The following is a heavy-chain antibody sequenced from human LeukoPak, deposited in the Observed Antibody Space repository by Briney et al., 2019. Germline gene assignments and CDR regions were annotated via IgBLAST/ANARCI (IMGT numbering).Heavy chain of an antibody. D-gene: IGHD2-15*01. Sequence: GGSLRLSCAASGFTFDDYGMSWVRQAPGKGLEWVSGINWNGGSTGYADSVKGRFTISRDNAKNSLYLQMNSLRAEGTALYYCARGLRGYDYGDYWGQGTLVTVSS. CDR2: INWNGGST. CDR1: GFTFDDYG. J-gene: IGHJ4*02. CDR3: ARGLRGYDYGDY. V-gene: IGHV3-20*04.